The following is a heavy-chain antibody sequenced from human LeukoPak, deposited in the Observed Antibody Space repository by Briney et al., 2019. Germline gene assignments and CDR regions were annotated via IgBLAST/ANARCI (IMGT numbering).Heavy chain of an antibody. CDR1: GFTFSSYT. CDR3: ARKEEDDAFDI. Sequence: GGSLRLSCAASGFTFSSYTMNWVRQAPAKGLEWVSCISSTSSSSYIFYADSVRGRLTISRDNAKNSLYLQMNSLRAEDMAVYYCARKEEDDAFDIWGQGTMVTVSS. J-gene: IGHJ3*02. CDR2: ISSTSSSSYI. V-gene: IGHV3-21*06.